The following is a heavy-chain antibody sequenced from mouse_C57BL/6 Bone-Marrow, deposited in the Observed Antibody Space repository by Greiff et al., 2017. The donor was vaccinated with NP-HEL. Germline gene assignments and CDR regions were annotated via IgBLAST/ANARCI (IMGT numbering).Heavy chain of an antibody. CDR3: ARGETYYSNYEAMDY. J-gene: IGHJ4*01. V-gene: IGHV5-17*01. CDR1: GFTFSDYG. D-gene: IGHD2-5*01. CDR2: ISSGSSTI. Sequence: EVQGVESGGGLVKPGGSLKLSCAASGFTFSDYGMHWVRQAPEKGLEWVAYISSGSSTIYYADTVKGRFTISRDNAKNTLFLQMTSLRSEDTAMYYCARGETYYSNYEAMDYWGQGTSVTVSS.